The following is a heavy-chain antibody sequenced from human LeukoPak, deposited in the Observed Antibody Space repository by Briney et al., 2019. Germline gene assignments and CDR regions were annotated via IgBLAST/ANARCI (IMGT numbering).Heavy chain of an antibody. Sequence: GGSLRLSCAASGFTFSSYAMSWVRQAPGKGLEWVSSISGSGDNTYYADSVQGRFTISRDNSKNTLYLQMNSLRAEDSAVYYRANRRGSIAARPYRVDNKFFGYWGQGTLVTVSS. CDR3: ANRRGSIAARPYRVDNKFFGY. D-gene: IGHD6-6*01. CDR2: ISGSGDNT. CDR1: GFTFSSYA. J-gene: IGHJ4*02. V-gene: IGHV3-23*01.